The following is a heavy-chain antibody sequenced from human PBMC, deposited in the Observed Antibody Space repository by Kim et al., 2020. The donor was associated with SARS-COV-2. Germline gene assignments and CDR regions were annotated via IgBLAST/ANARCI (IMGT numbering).Heavy chain of an antibody. D-gene: IGHD3-10*01. CDR1: GYSFTSYW. J-gene: IGHJ3*02. CDR2: IYPGDSDT. CDR3: ARPRVFDLLEDAFDI. Sequence: GESLKISCKGSGYSFTSYWIGWVRQMPGKGLEWMGIIYPGDSDTRYSPSFQGQVTISADKSISTAYLQWSSLKASDTAMYYCARPRVFDLLEDAFDIWGQGTMVTVSS. V-gene: IGHV5-51*01.